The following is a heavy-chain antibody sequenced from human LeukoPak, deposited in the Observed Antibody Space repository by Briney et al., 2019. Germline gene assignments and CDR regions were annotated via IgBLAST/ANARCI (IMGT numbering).Heavy chain of an antibody. V-gene: IGHV4-59*01. CDR3: ARGALLWPWYFDL. D-gene: IGHD3-10*01. Sequence: PSETLSLTCTVSGGSISSYYWSWIRQPPGKGLEWIGYIYYSGSTNYNPSLKSRLTISVDTSKNQFSLKLSSVTAADTAVYYCARGALLWPWYFDLWGRGTLVSVSS. CDR2: IYYSGST. J-gene: IGHJ2*01. CDR1: GGSISSYY.